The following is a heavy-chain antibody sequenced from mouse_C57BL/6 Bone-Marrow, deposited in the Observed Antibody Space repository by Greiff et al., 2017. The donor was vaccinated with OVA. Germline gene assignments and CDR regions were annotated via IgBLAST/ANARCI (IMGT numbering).Heavy chain of an antibody. CDR3: ARDCHHDHDEDWYFDV. J-gene: IGHJ1*03. Sequence: QVQLQQSGPGLVQPSQSLSITCTVSGFSLTSYGVHWVRQSPGKGLEWLGVIWSGGSTAYNAAFISRLSISKDNSKSQVFFKMNSLQADDTAMYYCARDCHHDHDEDWYFDVWGTGTTVTVSS. D-gene: IGHD2-4*01. CDR2: IWSGGST. V-gene: IGHV2-2*01. CDR1: GFSLTSYG.